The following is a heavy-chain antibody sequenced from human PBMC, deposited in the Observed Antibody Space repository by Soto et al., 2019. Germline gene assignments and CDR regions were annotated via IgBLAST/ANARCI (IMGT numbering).Heavy chain of an antibody. J-gene: IGHJ4*02. CDR3: AKESGYDLYFPVDFDY. Sequence: GGSLRLSCAASGFTFSSYAMSWVRQAPGKGLEWVSAISGSGGSTYYADSVKGRFTISRDNSKNTLYLQMNSLRAEDTAVYYCAKESGYDLYFPVDFDYWGQGTLVTVSS. CDR2: ISGSGGST. D-gene: IGHD5-12*01. CDR1: GFTFSSYA. V-gene: IGHV3-23*01.